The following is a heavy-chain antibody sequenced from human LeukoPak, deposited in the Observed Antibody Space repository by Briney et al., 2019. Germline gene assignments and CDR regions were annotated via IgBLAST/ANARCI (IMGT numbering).Heavy chain of an antibody. V-gene: IGHV4-39*01. CDR2: IHYSGST. J-gene: IGHJ5*02. D-gene: IGHD6-19*01. Sequence: PSETLSLTCNVSSGSISSGNYYWGWVRQPPGKGLEWIGSIHYSGSTYSNPSLKSRVTMSVDTSKNRFSLKLSSVTAADTALYYCTRLQQVRSVPGTGNKFDPWGQGTLVTVSS. CDR1: SGSISSGNYY. CDR3: TRLQQVRSVPGTGNKFDP.